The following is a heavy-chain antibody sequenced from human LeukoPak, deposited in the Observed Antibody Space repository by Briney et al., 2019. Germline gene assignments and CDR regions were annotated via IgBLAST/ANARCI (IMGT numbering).Heavy chain of an antibody. J-gene: IGHJ4*02. V-gene: IGHV3-48*03. CDR1: GFTFSSYE. CDR3: ARSTISFGGVIGY. Sequence: PGGSLRLSCAASGFTFSSYEMNWVRQAPGKGLEWVSYISSSGSTIYYADSVKGRFTISRDNAKNSLYLQMNSLRAEDTAVYYCARSTISFGGVIGYWGQGTLVTVSS. D-gene: IGHD3-16*01. CDR2: ISSSGSTI.